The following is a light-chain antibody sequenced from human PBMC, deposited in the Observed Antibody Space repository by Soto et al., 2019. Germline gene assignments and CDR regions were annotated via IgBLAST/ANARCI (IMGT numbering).Light chain of an antibody. J-gene: IGLJ1*01. CDR1: RRDVGGYNS. Sequence: QSVLTQPASVSGSPGQSITISCTGTRRDVGGYNSVSWYQQYPGKSPKLLIYEVTHRPSGVSNRFSGSKSGNTASLTISGLQADDEADYYCSSYTISNTLPFVFGTGTKVTVL. CDR2: EVT. CDR3: SSYTISNTLPFV. V-gene: IGLV2-14*01.